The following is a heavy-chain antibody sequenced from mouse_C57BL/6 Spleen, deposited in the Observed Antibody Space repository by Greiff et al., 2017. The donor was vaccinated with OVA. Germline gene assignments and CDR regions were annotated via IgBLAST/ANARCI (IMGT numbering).Heavy chain of an antibody. V-gene: IGHV5-9*01. D-gene: IGHD1-1*01. J-gene: IGHJ1*03. Sequence: EVKLVESGGGLVKPGGSLKLSCAASGFTFSSYTMSWVRQTPEKWLEWVATISGGGGNTYYPDSVKGRFTISRDNAKNTLYLQMSSLRSEDTALYYCARHNYGSSYWYFDVWGTGTTVTVSS. CDR1: GFTFSSYT. CDR2: ISGGGGNT. CDR3: ARHNYGSSYWYFDV.